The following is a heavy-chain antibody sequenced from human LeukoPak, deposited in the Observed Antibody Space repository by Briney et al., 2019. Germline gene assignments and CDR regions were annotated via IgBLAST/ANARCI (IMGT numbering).Heavy chain of an antibody. CDR1: GDSISSGGYY. D-gene: IGHD3-16*01. CDR2: IYYSGST. Sequence: SQTLSLTCTVSGDSISSGGYYWSWIRQHPGKGLEWIGYIYYSGSTYYNPSLKSRVTISVDTSKNQFSLKLSSVTAADTAVYYCARDEITNKAYDPWGQGTLVTVSS. V-gene: IGHV4-31*03. CDR3: ARDEITNKAYDP. J-gene: IGHJ5*02.